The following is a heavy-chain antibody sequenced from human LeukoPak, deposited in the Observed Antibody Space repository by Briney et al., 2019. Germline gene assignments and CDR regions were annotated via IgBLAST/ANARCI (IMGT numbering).Heavy chain of an antibody. CDR1: GYTFITYW. J-gene: IGHJ4*02. CDR2: IYPGDSDT. V-gene: IGHV5-51*01. D-gene: IGHD4-23*01. Sequence: GESLKISCKGSGYTFITYWIGWVRQMPGKGLEWMGIIYPGDSDTRYSPSFQGQVTISADKSISTAYLQWSSLKASDTAMYYCARRSDQYGGNPSDYWGQGTLVTVSS. CDR3: ARRSDQYGGNPSDY.